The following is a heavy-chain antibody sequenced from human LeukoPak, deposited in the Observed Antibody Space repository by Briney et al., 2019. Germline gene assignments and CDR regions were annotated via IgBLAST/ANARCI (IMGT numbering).Heavy chain of an antibody. CDR1: GGSFSGYY. CDR2: INHSGST. CDR3: ARDDHRSWFDP. J-gene: IGHJ5*02. Sequence: PSETLSLTCAVYGGSFSGYYWSWIRQPPGKGLEWIGEINHSGSTYYNPSLKSRVTISVDTSKNQFSLKLSSVTAADTAVYYCARDDHRSWFDPWSQGTLVTVSS. V-gene: IGHV4-34*01. D-gene: IGHD3-16*01.